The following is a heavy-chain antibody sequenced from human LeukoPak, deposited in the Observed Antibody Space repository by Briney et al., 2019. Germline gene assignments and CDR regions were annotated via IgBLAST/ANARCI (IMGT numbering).Heavy chain of an antibody. D-gene: IGHD3-16*01. Sequence: SQTLSLTCDISGDSVSSDNVAWNWLTHSPSRGLEWLVSTYYRAQWLQQYGLSVNGRVTINPDTSKNQIPLQLNSVTPDDTAIYYCARWIHATGGLDYWGQGTLVTVSS. CDR3: ARWIHATGGLDY. V-gene: IGHV6-1*01. CDR1: GDSVSSDNVA. J-gene: IGHJ4*02. CDR2: TYYRAQWLQ.